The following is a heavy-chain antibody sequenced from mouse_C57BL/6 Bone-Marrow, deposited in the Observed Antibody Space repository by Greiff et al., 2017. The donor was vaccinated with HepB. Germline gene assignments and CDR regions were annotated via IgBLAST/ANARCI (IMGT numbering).Heavy chain of an antibody. CDR3: ARWLRGRRGFAY. Sequence: QVQLQQSGAELVRPGTSVKVSCKASGYAFTNYLIEWVKQRPGQGLEWIGVINPGSGGTNYNEKFKGKATLTVDKSSSTAYMQLSSLTSEDSAVYYCARWLRGRRGFAYGGQGTLVTVSA. CDR2: INPGSGGT. V-gene: IGHV1-54*01. CDR1: GYAFTNYL. J-gene: IGHJ3*01. D-gene: IGHD2-2*01.